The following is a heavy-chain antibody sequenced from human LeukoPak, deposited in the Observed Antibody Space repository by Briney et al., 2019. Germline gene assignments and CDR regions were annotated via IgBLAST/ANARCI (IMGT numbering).Heavy chain of an antibody. CDR1: GFTFSSYV. CDR3: AQTPAPVFGSKCYFDY. CDR2: ISGSGVNT. D-gene: IGHD3-3*01. Sequence: GGSLRLSCAGSGFTFSSYVMSWVRQAPGKGLEWVSVISGSGVNTDYADSVKGRFTISRDNSKNTLYLQMNSLRAEDTAVYYCAQTPAPVFGSKCYFDYWGQGTLVTVSS. V-gene: IGHV3-23*01. J-gene: IGHJ4*02.